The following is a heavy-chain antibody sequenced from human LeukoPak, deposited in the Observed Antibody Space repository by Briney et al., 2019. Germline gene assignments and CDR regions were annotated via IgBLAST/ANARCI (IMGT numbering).Heavy chain of an antibody. CDR3: ARVRSIAARLGPAAY. CDR1: GFTFSSYA. J-gene: IGHJ4*02. CDR2: ISYDGSNK. V-gene: IGHV3-30*01. Sequence: GGSLRLSCAASGFTFSSYAMHWVRQAPGKGLEWAAVISYDGSNKYYADSVKGRFTISRDNSKNTLYLQMNSLRAEDTAVYYCARVRSIAARLGPAAYWGQGTLVTVSS. D-gene: IGHD6-6*01.